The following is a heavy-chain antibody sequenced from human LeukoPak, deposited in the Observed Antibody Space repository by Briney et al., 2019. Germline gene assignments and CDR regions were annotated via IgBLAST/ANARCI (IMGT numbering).Heavy chain of an antibody. CDR2: IKSKTDGGTT. J-gene: IGHJ4*02. CDR3: TTYYYDSSGYAPLGY. Sequence: KSGGSLRLSCAASGFTFSNAWMSWVRQAPGKGLEWVGRIKSKTDGGTTDYAAPVKGRFTISRDDSKNTLYLQMNSLKTEDTAVYYCTTYYYDSSGYAPLGYWGQGTLVTVSS. D-gene: IGHD3-22*01. CDR1: GFTFSNAW. V-gene: IGHV3-15*01.